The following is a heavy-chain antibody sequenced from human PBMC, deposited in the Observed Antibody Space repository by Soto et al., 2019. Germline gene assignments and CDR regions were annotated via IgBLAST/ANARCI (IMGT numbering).Heavy chain of an antibody. D-gene: IGHD3-22*01. CDR2: ISAYNGNT. CDR1: GYSFSSYA. J-gene: IGHJ4*02. Sequence: GASVKVSCKASGYSFSSYAISWVRQAPGQGLEWMGWISAYNGNTNYAQKLQGRVTMTTDTSTSTAYMELRSLRSDDTAVYYCARVRDYYDSSGYYVDYWGQGTLVTVS. CDR3: ARVRDYYDSSGYYVDY. V-gene: IGHV1-18*01.